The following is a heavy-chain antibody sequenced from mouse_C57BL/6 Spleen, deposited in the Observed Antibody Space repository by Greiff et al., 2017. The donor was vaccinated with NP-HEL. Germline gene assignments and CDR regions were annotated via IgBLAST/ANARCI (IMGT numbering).Heavy chain of an antibody. J-gene: IGHJ3*01. D-gene: IGHD4-1*01. CDR3: AISTGTRGAWFAY. CDR1: GFSLTSYG. Sequence: VQLVESGPGLVQPSQSLSITCTVSGFSLTSYGVHWVRQSPGKGLEWLGVIWSGGSTDYNAAFISRLSISKDNSKSQVFFKMNSLQADDTAIYYCAISTGTRGAWFAYWGQGTLVTVSA. CDR2: IWSGGST. V-gene: IGHV2-2*01.